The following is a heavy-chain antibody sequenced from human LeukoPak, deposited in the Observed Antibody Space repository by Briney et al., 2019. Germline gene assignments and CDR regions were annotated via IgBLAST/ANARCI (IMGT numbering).Heavy chain of an antibody. CDR3: AKDRGYACFDY. J-gene: IGHJ4*02. V-gene: IGHV3-66*01. CDR2: IYSGGST. D-gene: IGHD5-12*01. CDR1: GFTVSSNY. Sequence: GGSLRLSCAASGFTVSSNYMSWVRQAPGKGLEWVSIIYSGGSTYYTDSVKGRFTISRDNSKNTLFLRMNSLRAEDTAVYYCAKDRGYACFDYWGQGTLVTVSS.